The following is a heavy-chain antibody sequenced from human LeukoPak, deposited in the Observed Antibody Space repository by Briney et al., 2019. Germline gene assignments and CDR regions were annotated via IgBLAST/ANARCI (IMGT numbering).Heavy chain of an antibody. D-gene: IGHD2-2*01. V-gene: IGHV3-7*01. Sequence: GGSLRLSCAASEFTSCAFWMTWVRRPPGKGREWGVNINKDGTEKEYVDSVKGRFSIFRDNAKNSVFLQMTSLRAEDTAVYYCAIFAGAVPGNLLLWGKGTTVIVS. CDR1: EFTSCAFW. CDR2: INKDGTEK. CDR3: AIFAGAVPGNLLL. J-gene: IGHJ6*03.